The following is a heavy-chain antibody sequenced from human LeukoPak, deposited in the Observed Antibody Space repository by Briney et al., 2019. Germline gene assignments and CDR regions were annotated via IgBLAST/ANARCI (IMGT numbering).Heavy chain of an antibody. J-gene: IGHJ4*02. D-gene: IGHD6-13*01. CDR3: ARPPRWQQLPRFDY. CDR1: GFTFSSYA. Sequence: PGGSLRLSCAASGFTFSSYAMSWVRQAPGKGLEWVSAISGSGGSTYYADSVKGRFTISRDNSKNTLYLQMNSLRAEDTAVYYCARPPRWQQLPRFDYWGQGTLVTVSS. CDR2: ISGSGGST. V-gene: IGHV3-23*01.